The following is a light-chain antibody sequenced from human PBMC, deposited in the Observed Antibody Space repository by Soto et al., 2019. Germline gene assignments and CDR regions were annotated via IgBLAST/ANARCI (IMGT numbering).Light chain of an antibody. J-gene: IGKJ4*01. V-gene: IGKV1-39*01. CDR2: AAS. CDR1: QSIANY. CDR3: QQTYSAPPHT. Sequence: DIQMTQSPSSLSASVGDRVTITCRASQSIANYLNWYQQKPGKAPKLLIYAASSLQSGVPSRFGGSGSGTDFTLTISSLQPEDFATYYCQQTYSAPPHTFGGGTKVDIK.